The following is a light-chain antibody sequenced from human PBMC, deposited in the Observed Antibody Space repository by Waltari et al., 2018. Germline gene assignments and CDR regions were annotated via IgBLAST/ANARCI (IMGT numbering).Light chain of an antibody. CDR3: TSPTSSRTWV. CDR2: DVN. J-gene: IGLJ3*02. V-gene: IGLV2-14*01. Sequence: QSALTQPASVSGSPGQSITISCTGTSSDVGGYNYASWYQHLPGTAPKVIIYDVNNRPSGVSNRFSGSKSGNTASLTISGLQAEDEADYYCTSPTSSRTWVFGGGTKLTVL. CDR1: SSDVGGYNY.